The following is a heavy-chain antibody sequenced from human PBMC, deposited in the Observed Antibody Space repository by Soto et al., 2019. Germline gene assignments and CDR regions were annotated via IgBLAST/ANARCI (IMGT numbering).Heavy chain of an antibody. D-gene: IGHD6-13*01. CDR2: INPNSGGT. CDR1: GYTFTGYY. Sequence: ASVKVSCKASGYTFTGYYRHWVRQAPGQGLEWMGWINPNSGGTNYAQKFQGWVTMTRATSISTAYMELSRLRSDDTAVYYCARGGDSSSWYESFTCWFDPWGQGTLVTVSS. J-gene: IGHJ5*02. CDR3: ARGGDSSSWYESFTCWFDP. V-gene: IGHV1-2*04.